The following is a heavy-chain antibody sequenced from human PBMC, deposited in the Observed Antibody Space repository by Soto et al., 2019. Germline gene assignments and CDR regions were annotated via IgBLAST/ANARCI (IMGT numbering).Heavy chain of an antibody. CDR2: IYYPGLT. Sequence: QLQLQESGSGLLKPSQTLSLNCSVSGDSISSGGLSWNWLRQSPGRGLEWIGYIYYPGLTYYNPSLKSRVSMSLDPTEIQVSLSLSSVTAADSAVYYCARGKRSKTATAGTGWFDPWGPGTLVTLSS. V-gene: IGHV4-30-2*06. J-gene: IGHJ5*02. D-gene: IGHD6-13*01. CDR1: GDSISSGGLS. CDR3: ARGKRSKTATAGTGWFDP.